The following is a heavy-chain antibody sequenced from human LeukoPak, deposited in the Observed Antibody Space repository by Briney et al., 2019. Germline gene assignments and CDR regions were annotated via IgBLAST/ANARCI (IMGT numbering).Heavy chain of an antibody. CDR2: LWYDGTNK. Sequence: GGSLRLSCAASGFSFSSYGMHWVRQAPGKGLEWVASLWYDGTNKYYADSVKGRFTIYRDNSKDTLYLQMNSLRAEDTAVYYCARARNNYDSSGYSALDYWGQGTLVTVSS. CDR3: ARARNNYDSSGYSALDY. CDR1: GFSFSSYG. V-gene: IGHV3-33*01. D-gene: IGHD3-22*01. J-gene: IGHJ4*02.